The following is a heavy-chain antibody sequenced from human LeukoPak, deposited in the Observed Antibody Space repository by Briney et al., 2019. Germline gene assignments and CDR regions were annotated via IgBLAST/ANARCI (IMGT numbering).Heavy chain of an antibody. V-gene: IGHV4-4*07. Sequence: SETLSLTCTVSGYSISSGHYWGWIRQPAGKGLEWIGRIYTSGSTNYNPSLKSRVTMSVDTSKNQFSLKLSSVTAADTALYYCARGGYIYSSSGDWFDPWGQGTLVTVSS. J-gene: IGHJ5*02. CDR3: ARGGYIYSSSGDWFDP. D-gene: IGHD6-13*01. CDR1: GYSISSGHY. CDR2: IYTSGST.